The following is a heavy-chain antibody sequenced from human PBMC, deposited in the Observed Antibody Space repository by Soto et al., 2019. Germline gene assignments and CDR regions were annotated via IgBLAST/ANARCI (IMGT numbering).Heavy chain of an antibody. CDR2: ISGSGGST. CDR1: GFTFSSYA. V-gene: IGHV3-23*01. D-gene: IGHD3-16*02. CDR3: TKKIFGGVIAQLFDY. Sequence: GGSLRLSCAASGFTFSSYAMSWVRQAPGKGLEWVSAISGSGGSTYYADSGRGRFTISRVNSKNTLYMQMNSLGAEETAVYYWTKKIFGGVIAQLFDYWGQGTLVTVSS. J-gene: IGHJ4*02.